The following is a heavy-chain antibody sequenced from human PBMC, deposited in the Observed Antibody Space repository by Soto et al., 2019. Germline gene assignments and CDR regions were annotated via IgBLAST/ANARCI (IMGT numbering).Heavy chain of an antibody. Sequence: ASVKVSCKASGYTFTGYYMHWVRQAPGQGLEWMGWINPNSGGTNYAQKFQGWVTMTRDTSISTAYMELSRLRSDDTAVYYCARDSPSSGDGYNYAFDIWGQGTMVTVSS. D-gene: IGHD5-12*01. CDR1: GYTFTGYY. CDR2: INPNSGGT. V-gene: IGHV1-2*04. CDR3: ARDSPSSGDGYNYAFDI. J-gene: IGHJ3*02.